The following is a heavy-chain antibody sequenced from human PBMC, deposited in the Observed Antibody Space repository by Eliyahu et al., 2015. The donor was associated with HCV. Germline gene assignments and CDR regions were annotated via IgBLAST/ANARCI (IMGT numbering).Heavy chain of an antibody. CDR1: GFSFNTYG. CDR2: ILYDGSSR. Sequence: QVQLVXSGGGVVQPGRXLXLSCAAXGFSFNTYGLHWVRQAPGKGLEWVALILYDGSSRYYADSVKGRFTISRDNSKNTLFLQMNSLTPEDTAMYYCASVFGRQFDFWGQGTLVTVSS. CDR3: ASVFGRQFDF. V-gene: IGHV3-30*03. J-gene: IGHJ4*02. D-gene: IGHD3-10*01.